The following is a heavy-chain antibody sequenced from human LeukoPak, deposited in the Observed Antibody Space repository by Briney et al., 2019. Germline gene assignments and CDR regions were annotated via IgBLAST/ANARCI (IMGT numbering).Heavy chain of an antibody. Sequence: GGSLRLSCAASGFTFSSYNMNWVRQAPGKGLEWVSSISGSSSYIYYADSVKGRFTISRDNAKNSLYLQMNSLRAEDTAVYYCARPRGSYDYLDDWGQGTLVSVSS. V-gene: IGHV3-21*01. CDR2: ISGSSSYI. J-gene: IGHJ4*02. D-gene: IGHD1-26*01. CDR1: GFTFSSYN. CDR3: ARPRGSYDYLDD.